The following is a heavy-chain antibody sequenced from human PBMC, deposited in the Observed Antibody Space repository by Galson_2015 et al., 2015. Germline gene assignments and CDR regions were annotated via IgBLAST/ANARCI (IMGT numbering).Heavy chain of an antibody. CDR3: ARDRCSSTSCYIPPGWFDP. CDR1: GYTFTSYY. J-gene: IGHJ5*02. Sequence: QSGAEVKKPGESLQISFKASGYTFTSYYMHWVRQAPGQGLEWMGIINPSGGSTIYAQKFQGRVTMTRDTSTSTVYMELSSLRSEDTAVYYCARDRCSSTSCYIPPGWFDPWGQGTLVTVSS. CDR2: INPSGGST. V-gene: IGHV1-46*01. D-gene: IGHD2-2*02.